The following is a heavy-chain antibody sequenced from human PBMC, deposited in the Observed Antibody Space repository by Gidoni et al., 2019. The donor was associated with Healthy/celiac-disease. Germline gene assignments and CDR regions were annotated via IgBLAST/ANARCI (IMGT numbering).Heavy chain of an antibody. V-gene: IGHV3-23*01. CDR3: AKDLGRDGSYSRDAFDI. CDR1: GFTFSSYA. CDR2: IVGSGGST. J-gene: IGHJ3*02. Sequence: EVQLLESGGGLVQPGGSLRLSCAASGFTFSSYARSWVRQAPGKGLGWVSSIVGSGGSTYYADSVKGRFTISRDNSKNTLYLQMNSLRAEDTAVYYCAKDLGRDGSYSRDAFDIWGQGTMVTVSS. D-gene: IGHD1-26*01.